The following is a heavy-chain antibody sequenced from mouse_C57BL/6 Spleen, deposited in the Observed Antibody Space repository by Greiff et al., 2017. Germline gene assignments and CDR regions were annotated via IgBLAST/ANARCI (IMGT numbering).Heavy chain of an antibody. CDR3: ARGYYGKNAMDY. D-gene: IGHD1-1*01. CDR2: ISSGSSTI. J-gene: IGHJ4*01. Sequence: EVKLQESGGGLVKPGGSLKLSCAASGFTFSDYGMHWVRQAPEKGLEWVAYISSGSSTIYYADTVKGLFTISRDNAKNTLFLQMTSLRSEDTAMYYCARGYYGKNAMDYWGQGTSVTVSS. CDR1: GFTFSDYG. V-gene: IGHV5-17*01.